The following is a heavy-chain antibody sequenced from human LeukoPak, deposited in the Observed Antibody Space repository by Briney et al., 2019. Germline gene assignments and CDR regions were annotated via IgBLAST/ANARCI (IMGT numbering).Heavy chain of an antibody. J-gene: IGHJ5*02. CDR1: GGSISSYY. CDR3: ARGGYCSGGSCGFDP. D-gene: IGHD2-15*01. Sequence: SETLSLTCTVSGGSISSYYWSWIRQPPGKGLEWIGYISYSGSPNYNPSLKSRVTISVETSKNQFSLKLTSVTAADTAVYYCARGGYCSGGSCGFDPWGQGTLVTVSS. V-gene: IGHV4-59*01. CDR2: ISYSGSP.